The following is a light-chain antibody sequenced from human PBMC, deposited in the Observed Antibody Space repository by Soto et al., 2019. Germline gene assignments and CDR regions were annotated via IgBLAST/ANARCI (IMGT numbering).Light chain of an antibody. Sequence: DIQITQSPSTLSASVGDRVTITCRARQSISIWLAWYQQKPGKAPKLLIHDASILESGVPSRFSGSGSGTEFTLTISSLQPDDFATYYCQQYNSYRTFGQGTKVDIK. V-gene: IGKV1-5*01. CDR1: QSISIW. CDR3: QQYNSYRT. J-gene: IGKJ1*01. CDR2: DAS.